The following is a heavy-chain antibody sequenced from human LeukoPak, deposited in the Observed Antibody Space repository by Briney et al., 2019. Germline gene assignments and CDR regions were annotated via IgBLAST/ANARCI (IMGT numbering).Heavy chain of an antibody. J-gene: IGHJ1*01. CDR3: ARVDNNGLYSEYFDH. D-gene: IGHD6-19*01. V-gene: IGHV3-21*01. CDR2: ITSTSSYI. Sequence: WGSLRLSCVASGFTFTSHGMNWVRQAPGKGLEWVSSITSTSSYIYYGDSVKGRFTTSRDNAKNSLFLQMHSLRAEDTAVYYCARVDNNGLYSEYFDHWGQGTLVTVSS. CDR1: GFTFTSHG.